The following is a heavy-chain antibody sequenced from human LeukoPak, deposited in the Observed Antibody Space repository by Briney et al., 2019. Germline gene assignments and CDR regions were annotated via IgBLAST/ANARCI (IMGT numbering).Heavy chain of an antibody. V-gene: IGHV4-4*07. Sequence: SETLSLTCTVSGGSMSGYYWTWIRLPAGKGLEWIGRIHSSGATNSDPSLRSRVTMSIDTSKNHFSLNLKSVTAEDTAVYYCTTLRWSFGYYGDYADYYYYYMDVWGKGTTVTVSS. J-gene: IGHJ6*03. CDR2: IHSSGAT. CDR3: TTLRWSFGYYGDYADYYYYYMDV. CDR1: GGSMSGYY. D-gene: IGHD4-17*01.